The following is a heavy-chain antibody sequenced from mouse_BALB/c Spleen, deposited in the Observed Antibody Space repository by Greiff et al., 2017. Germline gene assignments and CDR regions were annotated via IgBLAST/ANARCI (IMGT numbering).Heavy chain of an antibody. CDR2: IFPGSGNT. J-gene: IGHJ2*01. CDR1: GYSFTSYY. D-gene: IGHD3-3*01. Sequence: QVQLKESGPELVKPGASVKISCKASGYSFTSYYIHWVKQRPGQGLEWIGWIFPGSGNTKYNEKFKGKATLTADTSSSTAYMQLSSLTSEDSAVYFCAREGRGFFDYWGQGTTLTVSS. CDR3: AREGRGFFDY. V-gene: IGHV1-66*01.